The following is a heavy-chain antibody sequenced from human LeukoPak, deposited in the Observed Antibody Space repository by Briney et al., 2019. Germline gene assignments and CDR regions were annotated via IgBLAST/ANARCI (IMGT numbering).Heavy chain of an antibody. V-gene: IGHV3-7*05. Sequence: GESLKISCAASGFTFSRYWMSWVRQAPGRGLEWVANIKHDGSQKYYVDSVKGRITISRDNAKNSLYLQMTSLRAEDTAVYYCARDGMGGIKAFDIWGQGTMVTVSS. CDR1: GFTFSRYW. J-gene: IGHJ3*02. CDR2: IKHDGSQK. CDR3: ARDGMGGIKAFDI. D-gene: IGHD3-10*01.